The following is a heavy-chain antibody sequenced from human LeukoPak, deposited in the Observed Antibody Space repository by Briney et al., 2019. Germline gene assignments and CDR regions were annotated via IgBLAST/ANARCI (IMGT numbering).Heavy chain of an antibody. V-gene: IGHV4-4*07. CDR2: IYTSGRT. Sequence: PSETLSLTCTVSGGSISSYYWKWIRQPAGKGLEWIGRIYTSGRTNYNTSLKSRVTMSADTSKNQLSLKLSSVTAADTAVYYCARDRPLATVTTVDTYGFDPWGQGTLVTVSS. CDR1: GGSISSYY. J-gene: IGHJ5*02. D-gene: IGHD4-17*01. CDR3: ARDRPLATVTTVDTYGFDP.